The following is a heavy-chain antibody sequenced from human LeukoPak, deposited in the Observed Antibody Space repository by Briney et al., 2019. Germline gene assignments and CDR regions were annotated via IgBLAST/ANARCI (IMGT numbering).Heavy chain of an antibody. J-gene: IGHJ4*01. D-gene: IGHD6-19*01. V-gene: IGHV3-7*04. CDR2: IKKDGSET. CDR3: VGGVGWLSDY. Sequence: GGSLRLSCAASGLTFNTYWMNWVRQAPGKGPEWVASIKKDGSETKYVESVKGRFTISRDNAKNSVYLEMNSLRVEDTAVYYCVGGVGWLSDYWGHGTLVTVSS. CDR1: GLTFNTYW.